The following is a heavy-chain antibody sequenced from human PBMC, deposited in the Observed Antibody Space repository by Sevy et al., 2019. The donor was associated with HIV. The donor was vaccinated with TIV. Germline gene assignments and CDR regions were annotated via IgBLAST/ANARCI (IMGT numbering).Heavy chain of an antibody. CDR1: GFTFSSYS. Sequence: GGSLRLSCAASGFTFSSYSMNWVRQAPGKGLEWVSSISSSSSYIYYADSVKDRFTISRDNAKNSLYLQMNSLRAEDTAVYYCARDREYYDFWSGYRNYYYGMDVWGQGTTVTVSS. J-gene: IGHJ6*02. D-gene: IGHD3-3*01. V-gene: IGHV3-21*01. CDR2: ISSSSSYI. CDR3: ARDREYYDFWSGYRNYYYGMDV.